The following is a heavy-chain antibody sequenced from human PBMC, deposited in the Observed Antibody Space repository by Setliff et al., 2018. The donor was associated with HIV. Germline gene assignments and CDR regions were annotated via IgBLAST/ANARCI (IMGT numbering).Heavy chain of an antibody. D-gene: IGHD2-21*02. CDR3: ARAMRGVVVTNMYYYYGMDV. J-gene: IGHJ6*02. V-gene: IGHV4-34*01. CDR2: INHSGST. Sequence: SETLSLTCAVYGGSFSGYYWNWIRQPPGKGLEWIGEINHSGSTNHNPSLKSRVTISVDTSKNQFSLELTSVTAADTAVYYCARAMRGVVVTNMYYYYGMDVWGQGTTVTVSS. CDR1: GGSFSGYY.